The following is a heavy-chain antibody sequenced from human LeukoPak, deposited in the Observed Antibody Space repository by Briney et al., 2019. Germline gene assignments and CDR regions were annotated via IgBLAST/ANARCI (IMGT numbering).Heavy chain of an antibody. V-gene: IGHV5-51*01. CDR1: GYSFSTYW. CDR3: ARGDGDEAYYFDY. CDR2: IYPGDSDT. Sequence: GESLKISCKGSGYSFSTYWTAWVRQVPGKGLEWMGIIYPGDSDTRYSPSFQGQVTISADKSISTAYLQWSSLKASDTAMYYCARGDGDEAYYFDYWGQGTLVTVSS. D-gene: IGHD3-16*01. J-gene: IGHJ4*02.